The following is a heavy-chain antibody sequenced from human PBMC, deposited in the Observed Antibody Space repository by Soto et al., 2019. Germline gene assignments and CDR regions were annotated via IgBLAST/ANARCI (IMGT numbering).Heavy chain of an antibody. D-gene: IGHD6-6*01. V-gene: IGHV1-69*13. CDR1: GGTFSSYA. CDR2: IIPIFGTA. Sequence: GASVKVSCKVSGGTFSSYAISWVRQAPGQGLEWMGGIIPIFGTANYAQKFQGRVTITADESTSTAYMELSSLRSEDTAVYYCARGDLAARPYYGMDVWGQGTTVTVS. J-gene: IGHJ6*02. CDR3: ARGDLAARPYYGMDV.